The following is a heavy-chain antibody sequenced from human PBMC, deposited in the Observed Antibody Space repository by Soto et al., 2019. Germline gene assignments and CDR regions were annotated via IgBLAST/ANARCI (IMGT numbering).Heavy chain of an antibody. CDR1: GFTFSSYA. D-gene: IGHD3-16*01. V-gene: IGHV3-23*01. CDR3: AKGPLGGPSFY. CDR2: SRGSGGST. Sequence: EVQLLESGGGLVQPGGSLRLSCAASGFTFSSYAMSWVRQAPGKGLEWVSASRGSGGSTYYADSVKGRFTISRDNSKNTLYLQMNSLRAEDTAVYYCAKGPLGGPSFYWGQGTLVTVSS. J-gene: IGHJ4*02.